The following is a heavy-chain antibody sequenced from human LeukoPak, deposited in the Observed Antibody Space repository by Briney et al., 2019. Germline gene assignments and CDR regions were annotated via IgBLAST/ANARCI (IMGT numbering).Heavy chain of an antibody. V-gene: IGHV3-30*18. CDR2: ISYDESDK. D-gene: IGHD2-15*01. Sequence: GRSLRLSCAASGFTFSDYGMHWVRQAPGKGLEWVAVISYDESDKYYADSVKGRFTISRDNSKNTLYLQMNSLRPEDTAVYYCAKGVVAATNAAYYGMDVWGQGTTVTVSS. CDR1: GFTFSDYG. J-gene: IGHJ6*02. CDR3: AKGVVAATNAAYYGMDV.